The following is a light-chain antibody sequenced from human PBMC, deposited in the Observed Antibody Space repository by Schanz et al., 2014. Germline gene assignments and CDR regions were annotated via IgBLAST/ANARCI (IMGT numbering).Light chain of an antibody. V-gene: IGLV2-8*01. Sequence: QSALTQPPSASGSPGQSVTISCTGTSSDIGNYNYVSWYQQHPGQAPKLVIYEVTKRPSGVPDRFSGSKSGNTASLTVSGLQAEDEADYYCAAWDDRLKAWVIGGGTKLTVL. J-gene: IGLJ3*02. CDR3: AAWDDRLKAWV. CDR1: SSDIGNYNY. CDR2: EVT.